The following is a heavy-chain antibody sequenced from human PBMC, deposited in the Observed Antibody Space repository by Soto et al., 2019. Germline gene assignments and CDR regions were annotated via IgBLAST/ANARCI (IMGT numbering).Heavy chain of an antibody. CDR3: AHRQLYNGAWNEGTFDY. Sequence: QITLKESGPTLVKPTQTLTLTCTFSGFSLTTRPVGVGWIRHPPGQALEWVALIYWDDDKRYNPSLKTRVTITKDTSKNQVVLTMTNMDPVDTATYYCAHRQLYNGAWNEGTFDYWGQGALVTVSS. J-gene: IGHJ4*02. CDR1: GFSLTTRPVG. CDR2: IYWDDDK. V-gene: IGHV2-5*02. D-gene: IGHD1-1*01.